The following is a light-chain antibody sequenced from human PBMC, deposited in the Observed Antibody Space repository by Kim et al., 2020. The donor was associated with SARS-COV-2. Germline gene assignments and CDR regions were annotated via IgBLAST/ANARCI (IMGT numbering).Light chain of an antibody. CDR2: GAT. CDR1: QNISND. J-gene: IGKJ2*01. V-gene: IGKV1-6*01. CDR3: LQDHDYPYI. Sequence: SASIGDRVSITCRASQNISNDLGWYQQKPGEAPKRLVYGATNLHTGVPSRFSGSGSGTDFTLTITSLHPEDFATYYCLQDHDYPYIFGQGTKLEI.